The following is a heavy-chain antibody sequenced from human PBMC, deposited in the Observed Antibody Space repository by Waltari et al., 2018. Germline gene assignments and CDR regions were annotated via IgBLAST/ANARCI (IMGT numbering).Heavy chain of an antibody. CDR3: ASSRGSYSHLVY. D-gene: IGHD1-26*01. CDR1: GFTFSSSA. J-gene: IGHJ4*02. V-gene: IGHV3-64*07. CDR2: ISSNGGST. Sequence: EVQLVESGGGLVQPGGSLRLSCAASGFTFSSSAMHWFRQAPGKGLEYVSAISSNGGSTYYADSVKGRFTISRDNSKNTLYLQMGSLRAEDMAVYYCASSRGSYSHLVYWGQGTLVTVSS.